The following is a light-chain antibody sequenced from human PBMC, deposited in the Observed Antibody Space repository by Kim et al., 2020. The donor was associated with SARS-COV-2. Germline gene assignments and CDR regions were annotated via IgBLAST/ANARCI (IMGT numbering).Light chain of an antibody. V-gene: IGLV1-51*01. CDR3: GTWDDSLNFWM. CDR2: DND. Sequence: GQKVTISCSGSGSNIGNHFVSWYQQLPGTAPKLLIYDNDKRPSGIPDRFSGSKSGTSATLGITGLQTGDEADYYCGTWDDSLNFWMFGGGTQLTVL. CDR1: GSNIGNHF. J-gene: IGLJ3*02.